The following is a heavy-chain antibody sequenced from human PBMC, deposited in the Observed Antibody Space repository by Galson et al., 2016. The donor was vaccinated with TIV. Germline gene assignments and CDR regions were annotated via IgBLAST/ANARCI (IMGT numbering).Heavy chain of an antibody. Sequence: SVKVSCKASGYIFTNYYIHWVRQAPGQGLEWMGWINADSGGTIYAQKFQGRVAMTRDTSINTAYLELSGMKSDDTAVYYRARVNWARAFDYWGQGALVTVSS. V-gene: IGHV1-2*02. D-gene: IGHD7-27*01. CDR2: INADSGGT. CDR1: GYIFTNYY. J-gene: IGHJ4*02. CDR3: ARVNWARAFDY.